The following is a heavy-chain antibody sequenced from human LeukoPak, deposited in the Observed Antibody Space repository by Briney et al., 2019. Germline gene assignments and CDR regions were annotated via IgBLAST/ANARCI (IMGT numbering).Heavy chain of an antibody. Sequence: ASVKVSCKASGYTFTGYYMHWVRQAPGQGLEWMGWINPNSGGTNYAQTFQGRVTMTRDTSISTAYMELSRLRSDDTAVYYCARVPRDGLRRGFDYWGQGTLVTVSS. D-gene: IGHD5-24*01. CDR1: GYTFTGYY. CDR2: INPNSGGT. J-gene: IGHJ4*02. V-gene: IGHV1-2*02. CDR3: ARVPRDGLRRGFDY.